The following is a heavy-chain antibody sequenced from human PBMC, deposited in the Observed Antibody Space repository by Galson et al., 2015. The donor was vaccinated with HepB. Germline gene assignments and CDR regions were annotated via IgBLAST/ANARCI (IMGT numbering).Heavy chain of an antibody. J-gene: IGHJ4*02. Sequence: SLRLSCAASGFTFSGSAMHWVRQASGKGLEWVGRIRSKANSYATAYAASVKGRFTISRDDSKNTAYLQMNSLKTEDTAFYYCARDNQDYDVFTAYCDYWGQGTLVTVSS. D-gene: IGHD3-9*01. CDR1: GFTFSGSA. CDR3: ARDNQDYDVFTAYCDY. V-gene: IGHV3-73*01. CDR2: IRSKANSYAT.